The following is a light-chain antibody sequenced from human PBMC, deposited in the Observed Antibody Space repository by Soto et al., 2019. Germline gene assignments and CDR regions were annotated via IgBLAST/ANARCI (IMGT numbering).Light chain of an antibody. CDR1: SSDVGNYNL. Sequence: QSALTQPASVSGSPGQSITISCTGTSSDVGNYNLVSWYQQHPGKAPKLMIYEGGKRPSGVSNRFSGSKSGNTASLTISGLQAEDEADYYCCSYARSTTYVFGTGTKVTVL. V-gene: IGLV2-23*01. J-gene: IGLJ1*01. CDR3: CSYARSTTYV. CDR2: EGG.